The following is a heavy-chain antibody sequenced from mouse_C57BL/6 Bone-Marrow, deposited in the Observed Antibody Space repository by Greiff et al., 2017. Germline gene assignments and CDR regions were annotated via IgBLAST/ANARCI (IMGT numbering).Heavy chain of an antibody. CDR3: TTPYYCGSSFPFDY. Sequence: EVQGVESGAELVRPGASVKLSCTASGFNIKDDYMHWVKQRPEQGLEWIGWIDPENGDTEYASKFQGKATITADTSSNTAYLQLSSLTSEDTAVDYCTTPYYCGSSFPFDYWGQGTTLTVSS. V-gene: IGHV14-4*01. J-gene: IGHJ2*01. CDR1: GFNIKDDY. D-gene: IGHD1-1*01. CDR2: IDPENGDT.